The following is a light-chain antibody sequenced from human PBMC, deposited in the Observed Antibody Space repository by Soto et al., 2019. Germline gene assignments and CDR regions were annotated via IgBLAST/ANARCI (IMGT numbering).Light chain of an antibody. Sequence: EIVLTQSPGTLSLSPGERATLSCRASQTVRTNYLAWFQHKPGQAPRLLIYGASSRATGIPDRFSGSGSGTHFPLTINRLEPEDFAVYFCQQYSDSPLTFGGGTKVEIK. V-gene: IGKV3-20*01. J-gene: IGKJ4*01. CDR1: QTVRTNY. CDR2: GAS. CDR3: QQYSDSPLT.